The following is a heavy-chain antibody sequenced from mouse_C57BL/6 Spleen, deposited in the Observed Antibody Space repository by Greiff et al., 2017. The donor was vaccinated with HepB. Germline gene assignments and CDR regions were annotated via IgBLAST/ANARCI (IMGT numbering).Heavy chain of an antibody. CDR2: ISSGGSYT. J-gene: IGHJ1*03. CDR3: ARHSYYYGSHWYFDV. Sequence: EVKLQESGGDLVKPGGSLKLSCAASGFTFSSYGMSWVRQTPDKRLEWVATISSGGSYTYYPDSVKGRFTISRDNAKNTLYLQMSSLKSEDTAMYYCARHSYYYGSHWYFDVWGTGTTVTVSS. CDR1: GFTFSSYG. V-gene: IGHV5-6*01. D-gene: IGHD1-1*01.